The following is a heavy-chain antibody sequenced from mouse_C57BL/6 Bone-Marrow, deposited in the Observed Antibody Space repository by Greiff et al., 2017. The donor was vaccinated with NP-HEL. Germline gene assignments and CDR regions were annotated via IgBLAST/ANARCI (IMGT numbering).Heavy chain of an antibody. Sequence: QVQLQQPGAELVKPGASVKLSCKASGYTFTSYWMHWVKQRPGRGLEWIGRIDPNSGGTKYNEKFKSKATLTVDKPSSTAYMQLSSLTSEDSAVYYCAREDGITTVVAPYAMDYWGQGTSVTVSS. CDR3: AREDGITTVVAPYAMDY. CDR1: GYTFTSYW. J-gene: IGHJ4*01. CDR2: IDPNSGGT. D-gene: IGHD1-1*01. V-gene: IGHV1-72*01.